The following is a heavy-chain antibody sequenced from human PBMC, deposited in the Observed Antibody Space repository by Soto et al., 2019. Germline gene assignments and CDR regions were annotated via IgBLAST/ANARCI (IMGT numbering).Heavy chain of an antibody. V-gene: IGHV1-69*02. CDR1: GGTFSSYT. CDR2: IIPILGIA. Sequence: GASVKVSCKASGGTFSSYTISWVRQAPGQGLEWMGRIIPILGIANYAQKFQGRVTITADKSTSTAYMELSSLRSEDTAVYYCASHKGIYYYDSSGYSLFDYWGQGTLVTLSS. J-gene: IGHJ4*02. D-gene: IGHD3-22*01. CDR3: ASHKGIYYYDSSGYSLFDY.